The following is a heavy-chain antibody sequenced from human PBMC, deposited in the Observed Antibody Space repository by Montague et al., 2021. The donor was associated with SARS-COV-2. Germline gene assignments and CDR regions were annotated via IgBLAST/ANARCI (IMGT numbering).Heavy chain of an antibody. CDR1: GGSFSGYF. Sequence: SESLSLICAIYGGSFSGYFWSWIRQYPGKGLEWIGEISYTGHTRYNPSLQSRVSISGDSSENQFSLTLTSVTAADTAVYYCARSHYSVSWCPDWGQGTLVTVSS. CDR2: ISYTGHT. V-gene: IGHV4-34*01. J-gene: IGHJ4*02. CDR3: ARSHYSVSWCPD. D-gene: IGHD5/OR15-5a*01.